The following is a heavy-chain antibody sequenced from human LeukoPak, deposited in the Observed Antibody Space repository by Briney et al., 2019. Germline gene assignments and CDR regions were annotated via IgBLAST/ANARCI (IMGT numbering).Heavy chain of an antibody. D-gene: IGHD3-16*01. CDR3: ASSYCYAFDL. Sequence: SETLSLTCTVSGVSITAYYWSWIRQPPGKGLEWIGYIYTSGSTNYNPSLKSRVTISVDTSKNQFSLKMSSVTAADTAVYYCASSYCYAFDLWGRGTLVTVSP. J-gene: IGHJ2*01. CDR2: IYTSGST. CDR1: GVSITAYY. V-gene: IGHV4-4*09.